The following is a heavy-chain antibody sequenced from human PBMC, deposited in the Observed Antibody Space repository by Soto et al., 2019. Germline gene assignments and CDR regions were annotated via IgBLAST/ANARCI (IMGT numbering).Heavy chain of an antibody. Sequence: LQTISVTYTVSGGKISDLGYRRIWKRQHPGKGLEWIGYIYYSGSTYYNPSLKSRVTISVDTSKNQFSLKLSSVTAADTAVYYCARGVLRFLEGFDDAFEILGHGTTVTVSS. CDR1: GGKISDLGYR. D-gene: IGHD3-3*01. V-gene: IGHV4-31*03. CDR2: IYYSGST. J-gene: IGHJ3*02. CDR3: ARGVLRFLEGFDDAFEI.